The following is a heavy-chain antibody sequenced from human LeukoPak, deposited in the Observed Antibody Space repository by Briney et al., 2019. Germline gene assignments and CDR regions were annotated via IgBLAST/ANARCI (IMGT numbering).Heavy chain of an antibody. CDR2: INPSGGST. J-gene: IGHJ6*02. D-gene: IGHD2-2*01. CDR1: GYTFTSYY. CDR3: ARALRDIVVVPADQSTINYYYYYGMDV. Sequence: ASVKVSCKASGYTFTSYYMHWVRQAPGQGLEWMGIINPSGGSTSYAQKFQGRVTMTRDTSTSTVYMEQSSLRSEDTAVYYRARALRDIVVVPADQSTINYYYYYGMDVWGQGITVTVSS. V-gene: IGHV1-46*01.